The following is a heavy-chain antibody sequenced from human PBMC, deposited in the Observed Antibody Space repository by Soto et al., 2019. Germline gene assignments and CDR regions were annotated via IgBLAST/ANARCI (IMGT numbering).Heavy chain of an antibody. CDR1: GFTFSSYA. CDR2: ISGSGGST. Sequence: GESLKISCAASGFTFSSYAMSWVRQAPGKGLEWVSAISGSGGSTYYADSVKGRFTISRDNSKNTLYLQMNSLRAEDTAVYYCAKNTSYYYGSGSYPGGIDYWGQGTLVTVSS. J-gene: IGHJ4*02. V-gene: IGHV3-23*01. CDR3: AKNTSYYYGSGSYPGGIDY. D-gene: IGHD3-10*01.